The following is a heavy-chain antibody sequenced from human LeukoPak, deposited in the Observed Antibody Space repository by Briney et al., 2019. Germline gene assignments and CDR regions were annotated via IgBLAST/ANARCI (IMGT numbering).Heavy chain of an antibody. D-gene: IGHD5-18*01. CDR2: ISAYNGNT. J-gene: IGHJ4*02. V-gene: IGHV1-18*01. Sequence: ASVKVSCKASGYTFTSYGISWVRQAPGQGLEWMGWISAYNGNTNYAQKLQGRVTMTTDTSTSTAYMELRSLRSDDTAVYYCARDSPLDTAMATFDYWGRGTLVTVSS. CDR3: ARDSPLDTAMATFDY. CDR1: GYTFTSYG.